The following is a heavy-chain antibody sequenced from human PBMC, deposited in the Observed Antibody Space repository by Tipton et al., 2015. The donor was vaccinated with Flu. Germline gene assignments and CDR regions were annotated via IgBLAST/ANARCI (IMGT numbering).Heavy chain of an antibody. Sequence: TLSLTCDVSGFSISRGYYWGWIRQPPGKGLEWIGEVNHSRPNPSLKSRVMISVDTSKNQFFLNLYSVTAADTAVYYCRGSNDGFDTWGQGTMVTVAS. CDR2: VNHSRP. CDR3: RGSNDGFDT. J-gene: IGHJ3*02. V-gene: IGHV4-38-2*01. CDR1: GFSISRGYY.